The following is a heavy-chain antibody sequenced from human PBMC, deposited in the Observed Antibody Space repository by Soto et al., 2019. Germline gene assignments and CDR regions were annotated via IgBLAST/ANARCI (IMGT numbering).Heavy chain of an antibody. Sequence: GGSLRLSCAASGLTFSTYAMSWVRQAPGKGLEWVSAISGSGSNTYYADSVKGRFTISRDNSKNTLYLQMNSLRAEDTAVYYCAKEVVPAAGYYYYYYGMDVWGQGTTVTVSS. D-gene: IGHD2-2*01. CDR1: GLTFSTYA. J-gene: IGHJ6*02. CDR3: AKEVVPAAGYYYYYYGMDV. CDR2: ISGSGSNT. V-gene: IGHV3-23*01.